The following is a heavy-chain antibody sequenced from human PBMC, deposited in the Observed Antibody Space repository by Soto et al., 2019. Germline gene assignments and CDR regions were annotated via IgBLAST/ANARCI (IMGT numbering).Heavy chain of an antibody. Sequence: ASVKVSCKASGGTFSSYAISWVRQAPGQGLEWMGGIIPIFGTANYAQKFQGRVTITADESTSTAYMELSSLRSGDTAVYYCAREYAEQQLPPYAFDIWGQGTMVTV. CDR2: IIPIFGTA. V-gene: IGHV1-69*13. CDR1: GGTFSSYA. J-gene: IGHJ3*02. CDR3: AREYAEQQLPPYAFDI. D-gene: IGHD6-13*01.